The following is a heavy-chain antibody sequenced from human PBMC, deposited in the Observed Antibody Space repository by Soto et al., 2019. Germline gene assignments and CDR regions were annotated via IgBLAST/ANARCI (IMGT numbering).Heavy chain of an antibody. CDR3: ARDPAYYYDSSGPV. CDR1: GGTFSSYA. V-gene: IGHV1-69*06. CDR2: IIPIFGTA. J-gene: IGHJ4*02. D-gene: IGHD3-22*01. Sequence: ASVKVSCKASGGTFSSYAISWVRQAPGQGLEWMGGIIPIFGTANYAQKFQGRVTITADKSTSTAYMELSSLRSEDTAVYYCARDPAYYYDSSGPVWGQGTLVTVSS.